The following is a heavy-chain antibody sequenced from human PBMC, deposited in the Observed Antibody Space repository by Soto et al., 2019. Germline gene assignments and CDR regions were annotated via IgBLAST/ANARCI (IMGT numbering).Heavy chain of an antibody. CDR2: IWYDGSNK. Sequence: QVQLVESGGGVVQPGRSLRLSCAASGFTFSSYGMHWVRQAPGKGLEWVAVIWYDGSNKYYADSVKGRFTISRDNSKNTLYLQMNSLRAEDTAVYYCARDLRIVGVYYYYGMDVWGQGTTVTVSS. CDR1: GFTFSSYG. CDR3: ARDLRIVGVYYYYGMDV. J-gene: IGHJ6*02. V-gene: IGHV3-33*01. D-gene: IGHD1-26*01.